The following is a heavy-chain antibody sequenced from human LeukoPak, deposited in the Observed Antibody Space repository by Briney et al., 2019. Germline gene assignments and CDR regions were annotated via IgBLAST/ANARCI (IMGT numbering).Heavy chain of an antibody. J-gene: IGHJ5*02. V-gene: IGHV5-51*01. CDR1: GYSFTSYW. CDR3: ARRDVLRYFDWSENWFDP. CDR2: IYPGDSDT. Sequence: GESLKISCKGSGYSFTSYWIGWVRQMPGKGLEWVGIIYPGDSDTRYSPSFQGQVTISADKSISTAYLQWSSLKASDTAMYYCARRDVLRYFDWSENWFDPWGQGTLVTVSS. D-gene: IGHD3-9*01.